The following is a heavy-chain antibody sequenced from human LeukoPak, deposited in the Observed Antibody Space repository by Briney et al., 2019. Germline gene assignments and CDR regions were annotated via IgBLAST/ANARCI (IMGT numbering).Heavy chain of an antibody. CDR2: MNLDGSGK. J-gene: IGHJ1*01. CDR1: GFTFSSYW. Sequence: PGGSLRLSCAASGFTFSSYWMTWVRQAPGKGLEWVANMNLDGSGKYYVDSVKGRFTISRDNTKSSLYLQMNSLRAEDMAVYYCARGYCGGDCYGDWGQGTLVTVSS. D-gene: IGHD2-21*02. V-gene: IGHV3-7*01. CDR3: ARGYCGGDCYGD.